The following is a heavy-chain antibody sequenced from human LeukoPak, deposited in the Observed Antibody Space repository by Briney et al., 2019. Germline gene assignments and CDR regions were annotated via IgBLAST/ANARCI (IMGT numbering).Heavy chain of an antibody. CDR3: ARALGWSALTPFDY. Sequence: GGSLRLSCAGSGFTFSSYAINWVRQAPGKGLEWVSAISGTGTSTYYADSVKGRFTISRDNSKNTLYLQMNSLRAEDTAVYYCARALGWSALTPFDYWGQGTLVTVSS. CDR2: ISGTGTST. CDR1: GFTFSSYA. D-gene: IGHD3-3*01. J-gene: IGHJ4*02. V-gene: IGHV3-23*01.